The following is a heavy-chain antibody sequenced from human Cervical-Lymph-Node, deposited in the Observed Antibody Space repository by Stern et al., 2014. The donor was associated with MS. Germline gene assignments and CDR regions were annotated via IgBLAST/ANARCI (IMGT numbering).Heavy chain of an antibody. V-gene: IGHV4-4*02. Sequence: VQLVASGPGLVRPSGTLSLTCAVSGDSISNDNWWSWVRQPPGKGLEWIGEVYHTGSANYDRSLKSRVTISVDKSKNQFSLRLTSMTAADTAVYYCARDQGFQLMNSWGQGTLVIVSS. CDR3: ARDQGFQLMNS. CDR1: GDSISNDNW. CDR2: VYHTGSA. J-gene: IGHJ4*02. D-gene: IGHD2-2*01.